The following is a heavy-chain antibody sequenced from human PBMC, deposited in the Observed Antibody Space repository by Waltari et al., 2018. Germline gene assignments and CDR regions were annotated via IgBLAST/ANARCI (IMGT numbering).Heavy chain of an antibody. CDR1: GYTLTELS. D-gene: IGHD5-12*01. Sequence: QVQLVQSGAEVKKPGASVKVSCKVSGYTLTELSMHWVRQAPGKGLEWMGGFEPENGETIYEQKFPGRVTMTEDTSTDTAYMELSSLRSEDTAVYYCATLVATRWYFDLWGRGTLVTVSS. CDR3: ATLVATRWYFDL. CDR2: FEPENGET. J-gene: IGHJ2*01. V-gene: IGHV1-24*01.